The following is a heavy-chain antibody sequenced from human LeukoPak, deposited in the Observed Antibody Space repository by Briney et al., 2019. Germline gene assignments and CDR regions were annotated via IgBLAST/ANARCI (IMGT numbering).Heavy chain of an antibody. Sequence: SETLFLTCTVSGGSISGYYWSWIRQPAGKGLEWIGRVYTSGSTHYNPSLKSLVTMSLDTSKNQFSLKLSSVTAAATAVYYCARLINGTTTAFDIWGQGTMVTVSS. CDR3: ARLINGTTTAFDI. CDR1: GGSISGYY. V-gene: IGHV4-4*07. CDR2: VYTSGST. J-gene: IGHJ3*02. D-gene: IGHD1-7*01.